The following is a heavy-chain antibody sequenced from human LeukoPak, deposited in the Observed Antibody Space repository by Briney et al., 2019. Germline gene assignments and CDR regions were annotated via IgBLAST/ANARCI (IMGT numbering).Heavy chain of an antibody. J-gene: IGHJ6*02. Sequence: SETLSLTCTVFGGSISSGSYYWSWIRQPAGKGLEWIGHIYTRGSTNYNPSLKSRVTISVDTSKNQFSLKLSSVTAADTAVYYCARSFLDTAIPYDMDVWGQGTTVTVSS. CDR1: GGSISSGSYY. D-gene: IGHD5-18*01. CDR2: IYTRGST. V-gene: IGHV4-61*09. CDR3: ARSFLDTAIPYDMDV.